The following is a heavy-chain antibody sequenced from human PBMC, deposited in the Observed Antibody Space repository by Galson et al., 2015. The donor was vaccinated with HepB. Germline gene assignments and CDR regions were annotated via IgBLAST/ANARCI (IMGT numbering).Heavy chain of an antibody. D-gene: IGHD2-15*01. V-gene: IGHV1-18*01. CDR3: ARGARVLGVAATQNNWFDP. J-gene: IGHJ5*02. CDR2: ISAYTRKT. CDR1: GYTFSSYS. Sequence: SVRVSCEVSGYTFSSYSITWVRQAPGQGLEWVAWISAYTRKTYYAQTFQGRVSITTDTSKNTAYMELRRLRSDDTALYYCARGARVLGVAATQNNWFDPWPQGTLVTVSS.